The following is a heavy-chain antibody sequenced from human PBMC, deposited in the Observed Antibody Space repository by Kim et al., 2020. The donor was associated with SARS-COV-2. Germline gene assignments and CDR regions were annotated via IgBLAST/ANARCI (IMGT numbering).Heavy chain of an antibody. V-gene: IGHV3-74*01. D-gene: IGHD6-19*01. J-gene: IGHJ5*02. CDR2: GT. Sequence: GTTDAVSWQGQFTISGDKAKNTLYLQMHSLRAEDTAVYYCARDVSYSSATWGQGTLVTVSS. CDR3: ARDVSYSSAT.